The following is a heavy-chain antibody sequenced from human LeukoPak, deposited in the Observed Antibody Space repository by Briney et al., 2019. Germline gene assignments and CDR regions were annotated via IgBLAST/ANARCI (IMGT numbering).Heavy chain of an antibody. J-gene: IGHJ6*02. CDR3: ARGGGGEIV. CDR2: INTKTGIP. Sequence: ASVKVSCKTSGYTFTRDAMNWMRQAPGQGLEWVGWINTKTGIPTYGQGFTGRFVFSLDTSVSTAYLQINSLRAEDTAVYYCARGGGGEIVWGQGTTVTVSS. D-gene: IGHD2-21*01. CDR1: GYTFTRDA. V-gene: IGHV7-4-1*02.